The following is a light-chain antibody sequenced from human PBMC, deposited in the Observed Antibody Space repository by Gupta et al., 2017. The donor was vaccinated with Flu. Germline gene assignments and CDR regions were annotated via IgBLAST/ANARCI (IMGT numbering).Light chain of an antibody. CDR2: EVS. V-gene: IGLV2-14*01. Sequence: QSVLTQPASVSGSPGQSVTISCFGTSYDIGRYNYFFWYQQSPGQTPKLLIYEVSIRPSGVSSRFTGSKSGDTASLTISGLRTGDEADYYCASYTTSNTLLFGAGTRVTVL. J-gene: IGLJ2*01. CDR3: ASYTTSNTLL. CDR1: SYDIGRYNY.